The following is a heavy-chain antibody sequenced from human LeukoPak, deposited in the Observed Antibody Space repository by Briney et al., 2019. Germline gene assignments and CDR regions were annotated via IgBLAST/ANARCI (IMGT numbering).Heavy chain of an antibody. CDR3: ARGFSSALWFGELFPNYYYYGMDV. D-gene: IGHD3-10*01. V-gene: IGHV1-8*01. CDR2: MNPNSGNT. Sequence: AASVKVSCKASGYTFTSYDINWVRPATGQGLEWMGWMNPNSGNTGYAQKFQGRVTMTRNTSISTAYMELSSLRSEDTAVYYCARGFSSALWFGELFPNYYYYGMDVWGQGTTVTVSS. J-gene: IGHJ6*02. CDR1: GYTFTSYD.